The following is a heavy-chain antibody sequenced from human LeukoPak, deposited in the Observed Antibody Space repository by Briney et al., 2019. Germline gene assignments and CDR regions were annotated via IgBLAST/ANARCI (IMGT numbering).Heavy chain of an antibody. D-gene: IGHD6-19*01. CDR1: GGSISSGEYY. CDR3: ARPNSSGAPGAFDI. J-gene: IGHJ3*02. CDR2: IYTSGST. V-gene: IGHV4-61*02. Sequence: SQTLSLTCTVSGGSISSGEYYWSWIRQPAGKGLEWIGRIYTSGSTNYNPSLKSRVTRSVDTSKNHFSLKLSSVTAADTAVYYCARPNSSGAPGAFDIWGQGTMVTVSS.